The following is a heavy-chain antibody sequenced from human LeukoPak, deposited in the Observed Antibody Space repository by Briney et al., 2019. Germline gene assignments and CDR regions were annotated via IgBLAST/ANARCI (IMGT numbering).Heavy chain of an antibody. V-gene: IGHV3-23*01. CDR1: GFTFSGNA. CDR3: TKFRGSSWYLLAFHC. CDR2: ISAGGDGT. J-gene: IGHJ4*02. D-gene: IGHD2-15*01. Sequence: GGSLRLSCVASGFTFSGNAMSWVRQTPGKGLEWVSAISAGGDGTYYADSVKGRFTISRDNSKNTPYLQMNSLRAEDTAMYYCTKFRGSSWYLLAFHCWVQGALVTVSS.